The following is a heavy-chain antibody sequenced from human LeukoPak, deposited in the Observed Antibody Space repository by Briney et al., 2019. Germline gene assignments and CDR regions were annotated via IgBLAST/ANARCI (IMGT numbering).Heavy chain of an antibody. V-gene: IGHV3-23*01. Sequence: GGSLRLSCSTPAFTFSSYAISLVRPASGGGLEWISAISGSGSSTYYADSVKCRFTISRDNSKNSLYLQMNSLRAEDTAVYYCEKDRPFFEYWGQGTLVTVSS. CDR3: EKDRPFFEY. CDR1: AFTFSSYA. CDR2: ISGSGSST. J-gene: IGHJ4*02.